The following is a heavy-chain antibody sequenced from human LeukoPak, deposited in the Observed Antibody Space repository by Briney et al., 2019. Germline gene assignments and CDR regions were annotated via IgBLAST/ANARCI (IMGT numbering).Heavy chain of an antibody. CDR1: GYTFTSYY. Sequence: ASVKVSCKASGYTFTSYYMHWVRQAPGQGLEWMGIINPSGGSTSYAQKFQGRVTMTRDTSTSTVYMELSSLRSEDMAVYYCARDHLVVVPTATGDYYYYYMDVWGKGTTVTVSS. V-gene: IGHV1-46*01. D-gene: IGHD2-2*01. CDR2: INPSGGST. CDR3: ARDHLVVVPTATGDYYYYYMDV. J-gene: IGHJ6*03.